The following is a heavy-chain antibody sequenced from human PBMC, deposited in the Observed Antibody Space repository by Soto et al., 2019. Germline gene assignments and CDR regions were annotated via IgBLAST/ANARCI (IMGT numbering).Heavy chain of an antibody. V-gene: IGHV4-34*01. J-gene: IGHJ6*03. CDR2: INDSGNI. CDR1: GGSFSGYQ. D-gene: IGHD3-10*01. Sequence: QVQLQQWGAGLLKPSETLSLTCAVYGGSFSGYQWSWIRQTPGKGLEWIGEINDSGNINYNPSLKSRVTILLDXXXKXIXLXXSSVTAADSAVYYCARGLILWFGELSRRGGYYYYMDVWGKGTTVTVSS. CDR3: ARGLILWFGELSRRGGYYYYMDV.